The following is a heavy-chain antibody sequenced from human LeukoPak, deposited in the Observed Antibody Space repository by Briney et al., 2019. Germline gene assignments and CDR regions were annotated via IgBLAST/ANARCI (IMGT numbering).Heavy chain of an antibody. Sequence: ASVKVSCKASGGTFSSYAISWVRQAPGQGLEWMGGIIPISGTANYAQKFQGRVTITTDESTSTAYMELSSLRSEDTAVYYCARDYCSSTSCYWFDPWGQGTLVTVSS. V-gene: IGHV1-69*05. D-gene: IGHD2-2*01. CDR1: GGTFSSYA. CDR3: ARDYCSSTSCYWFDP. CDR2: IIPISGTA. J-gene: IGHJ5*02.